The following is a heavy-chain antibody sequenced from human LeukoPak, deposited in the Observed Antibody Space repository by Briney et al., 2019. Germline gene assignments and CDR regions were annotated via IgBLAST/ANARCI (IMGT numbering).Heavy chain of an antibody. V-gene: IGHV4-4*02. CDR3: ARRPATVASPLDY. D-gene: IGHD4-17*01. CDR2: IFHSGST. J-gene: IGHJ4*02. CDR1: GGSISSSNW. Sequence: YPSETLSLTCAVSGGSISSSNWWSWVRQPPGKGLEWIGEIFHSGSTNHNPSLKSRVTISVDKSKNQFSLQVRSVTAADTAVYYCARRPATVASPLDYWGQGTLVTVPS.